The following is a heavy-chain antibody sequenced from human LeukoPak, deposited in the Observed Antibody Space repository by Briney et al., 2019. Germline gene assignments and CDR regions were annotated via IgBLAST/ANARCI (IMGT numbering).Heavy chain of an antibody. Sequence: GGSLRLSCAPSGFTLSTHSIYWVRQAPGKGLEWVSYMRNRGDLTYYEDSVKGRFTISRDNAKSSLYLQLNSLRAEDTAVYYCATSEWKNVGHLVYWGQGTLVTVTP. CDR3: ATSEWKNVGHLVY. CDR2: MRNRGDLT. D-gene: IGHD1/OR15-1a*01. V-gene: IGHV3-48*01. J-gene: IGHJ4*02. CDR1: GFTLSTHS.